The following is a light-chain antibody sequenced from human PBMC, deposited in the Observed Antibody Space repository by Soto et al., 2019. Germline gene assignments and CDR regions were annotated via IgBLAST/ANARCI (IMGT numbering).Light chain of an antibody. CDR1: SSNIGADFD. J-gene: IGLJ1*01. V-gene: IGLV1-40*02. CDR2: GNT. Sequence: QSVVTQPPSVSVAPGQRITISCTGSSSNIGADFDVYWYQQLPGAAPKLLIYGNTNRPSGVPDRFSGSKSGTSASLAITGLQAEDEADYYCQSYDRSLTGVFGTGTKVTVL. CDR3: QSYDRSLTGV.